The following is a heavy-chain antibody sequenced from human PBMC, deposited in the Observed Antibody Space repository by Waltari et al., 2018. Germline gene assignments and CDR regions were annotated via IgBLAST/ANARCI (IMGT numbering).Heavy chain of an antibody. V-gene: IGHV1-69*01. Sequence: QVQLVQSGAEVKKPGSSVKVSCKASGGTFSSYAISWVRQAPGQGLEWMGGISPIVGTANYAQGVQGRVTITADEPTSTAYRELGSLRSGETAVYYCARVPSGEWLEEGWDYWGQGTLVTVSS. CDR3: ARVPSGEWLEEGWDY. J-gene: IGHJ4*02. CDR2: ISPIVGTA. D-gene: IGHD6-19*01. CDR1: GGTFSSYA.